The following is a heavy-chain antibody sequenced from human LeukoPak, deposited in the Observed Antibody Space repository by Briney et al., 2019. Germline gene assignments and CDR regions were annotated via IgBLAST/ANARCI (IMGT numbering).Heavy chain of an antibody. CDR2: ISYDGSNK. J-gene: IGHJ4*02. D-gene: IGHD1-26*01. Sequence: PGGALRLSCAASGFTTSNYDMHWVRQAPGKGLEWVALISYDGSNKYYADSVKGRFTISRDNSKNTLYLQMNSLRAEDTAVYYCTRDMGGTYFDYWGQGTLVTVSS. CDR1: GFTTSNYD. CDR3: TRDMGGTYFDY. V-gene: IGHV3-30*03.